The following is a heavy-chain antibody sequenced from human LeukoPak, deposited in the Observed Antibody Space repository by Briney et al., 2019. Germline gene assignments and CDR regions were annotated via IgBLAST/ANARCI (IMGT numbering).Heavy chain of an antibody. CDR1: GVSISSYY. CDR2: IYYSGST. CDR3: ASALEGPTGNWFDP. V-gene: IGHV4-59*01. Sequence: AETLSLTCTVSGVSISSYYWSWIRQPPGKGLEWIGYIYYSGSTNYNPSLKSRVTISVDTSKNQFSLKLSSVTAADTAVYYCASALEGPTGNWFDPWGQGTLVTVSS. J-gene: IGHJ5*02. D-gene: IGHD3-9*01.